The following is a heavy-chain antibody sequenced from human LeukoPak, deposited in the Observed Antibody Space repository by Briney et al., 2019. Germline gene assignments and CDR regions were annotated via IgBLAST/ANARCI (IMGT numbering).Heavy chain of an antibody. CDR1: GGSISSYY. V-gene: IGHV4-59*01. D-gene: IGHD3-22*01. Sequence: SETLSPTCSVSGGSISSYYWSWIRQPPGKGLEWIGYIYYSGSTDYNPSLKSRVTISVDTSKNQFSLKLSSVTAADTAVYYCARVMGDYYDSSGYYRRSDVFDIWGQGTMLIVSS. CDR3: ARVMGDYYDSSGYYRRSDVFDI. CDR2: IYYSGST. J-gene: IGHJ3*02.